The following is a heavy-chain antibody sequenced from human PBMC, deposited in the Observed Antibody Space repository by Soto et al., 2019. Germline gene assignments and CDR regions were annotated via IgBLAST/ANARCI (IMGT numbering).Heavy chain of an antibody. D-gene: IGHD3-16*02. J-gene: IGHJ4*02. CDR2: ISYDGSDK. CDR3: AKALGELSPESYDY. Sequence: QEQLVESGGGVVQPGRSLRLSCAASGFTFSSYAMHWVRQAPGKGLEWVAVISYDGSDKYHADSVKGRFTISRDKSKNTLNLQMNSLRADDTAVYYCAKALGELSPESYDYWGQGTLSTVCS. CDR1: GFTFSSYA. V-gene: IGHV3-30*18.